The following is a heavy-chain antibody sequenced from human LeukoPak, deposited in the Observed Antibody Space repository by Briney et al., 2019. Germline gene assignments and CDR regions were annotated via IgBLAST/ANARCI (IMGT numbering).Heavy chain of an antibody. V-gene: IGHV3-53*01. J-gene: IGHJ4*02. CDR1: GFTVSSNY. Sequence: PGGSLRLSCAASGFTVSSNYMSWVRQAPGKGLEWVSVIYSGGSTYYADSVNGRFTISRDNSKNTLYLQMNSLRAEDTAVYYCARVPELGGVAYWGQGTLVTVSS. CDR2: IYSGGST. CDR3: ARVPELGGVAY. D-gene: IGHD1-14*01.